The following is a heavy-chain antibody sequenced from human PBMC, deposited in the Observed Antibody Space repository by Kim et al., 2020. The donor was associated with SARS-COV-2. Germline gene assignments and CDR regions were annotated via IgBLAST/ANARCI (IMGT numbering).Heavy chain of an antibody. CDR3: AKHMSLGYCNGGSCYGLDY. D-gene: IGHD2-15*01. V-gene: IGHV3-33*06. J-gene: IGHJ4*02. Sequence: DSVKGRFTISRDNSKNTLYLQMNSLRAEDTAVYYCAKHMSLGYCNGGSCYGLDYWGQGTLVTVSS.